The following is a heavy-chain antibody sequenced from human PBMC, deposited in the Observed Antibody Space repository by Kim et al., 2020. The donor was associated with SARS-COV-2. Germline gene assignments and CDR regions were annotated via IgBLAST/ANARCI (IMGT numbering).Heavy chain of an antibody. Sequence: GGSLRLSCAASGFTFSSYAMHWVRQAPGKGLEWVAVISYDGSNKYYADSVKGRFTISRDNSKNTLYLQMNSLRAEDTAVYYCARESGGELLLALAYYFDYWGQGTLVTVSS. CDR2: ISYDGSNK. CDR3: ARESGGELLLALAYYFDY. V-gene: IGHV3-30-3*01. CDR1: GFTFSSYA. D-gene: IGHD1-26*01. J-gene: IGHJ4*02.